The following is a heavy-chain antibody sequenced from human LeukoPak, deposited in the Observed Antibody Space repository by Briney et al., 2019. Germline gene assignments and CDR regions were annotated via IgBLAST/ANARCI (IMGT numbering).Heavy chain of an antibody. CDR1: GFTFSNYG. CDR2: IRFDGSNK. J-gene: IGHJ4*02. D-gene: IGHD3-10*01. CDR3: PTPSSLRYGSGSPDY. Sequence: GGSLRLSCVASGFTFSNYGRHWFGQAPAKGLGWVPFIRFDGSNKYYADSVKGRFTISRDNSKNTLFLQMSSLTADDTAVYYCPTPSSLRYGSGSPDYWGQGTLVTVSS. V-gene: IGHV3-30*02.